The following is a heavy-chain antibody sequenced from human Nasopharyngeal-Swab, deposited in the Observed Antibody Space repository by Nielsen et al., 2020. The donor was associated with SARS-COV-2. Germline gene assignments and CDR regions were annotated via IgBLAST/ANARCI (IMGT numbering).Heavy chain of an antibody. D-gene: IGHD6-13*01. V-gene: IGHV4-39*01. CDR1: GGSISSSTYY. J-gene: IGHJ4*02. Sequence: SETLSLTCTVSGGSISSSTYYWAWIRQPPGKGLEWIGSIYYGGSTYYNPSPKSRVTISVDTSKNQFSLKLSSVTVADTAVYYCATLSSSWYEYYFDYWGQGTLVTVSS. CDR2: IYYGGST. CDR3: ATLSSSWYEYYFDY.